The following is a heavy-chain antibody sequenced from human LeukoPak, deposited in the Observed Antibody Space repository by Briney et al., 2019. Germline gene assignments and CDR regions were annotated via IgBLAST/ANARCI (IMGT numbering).Heavy chain of an antibody. D-gene: IGHD2-15*01. Sequence: GGSLRLSCAASGFTFSSYAMSWVRQAPGKGLEWVSAISVGGGSTYYADSVKGRFTISRDNSKNTLYLQMSSLRAEDTAIYYCGKIRLEDSATGYWGQGTLVTVSS. CDR1: GFTFSSYA. CDR3: GKIRLEDSATGY. CDR2: ISVGGGST. J-gene: IGHJ4*02. V-gene: IGHV3-23*01.